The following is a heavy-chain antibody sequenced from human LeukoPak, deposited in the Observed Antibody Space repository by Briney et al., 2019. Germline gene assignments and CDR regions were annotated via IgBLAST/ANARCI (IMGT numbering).Heavy chain of an antibody. CDR2: ISGSGGST. CDR3: AKDWAARPDLPDLIVVVTATDFFDY. CDR1: GFTFSSYA. J-gene: IGHJ4*02. D-gene: IGHD2-21*02. Sequence: PGGSLRLSCAASGFTFSSYAMSWVRQAPGKGLEWVSAISGSGGSTHYADSVKGRFTISRDNSKNTLYLQMNSLRAEDTAVYYCAKDWAARPDLPDLIVVVTATDFFDYWGQGTLVTVSS. V-gene: IGHV3-23*01.